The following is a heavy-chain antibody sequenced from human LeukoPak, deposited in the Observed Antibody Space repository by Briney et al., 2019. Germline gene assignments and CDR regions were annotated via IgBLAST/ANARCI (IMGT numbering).Heavy chain of an antibody. CDR1: GFTFSSYA. Sequence: GRSLGLSCAASGFTFSSYAMHWVRQAPGKGLEWVAVISYDGSNKYYADSVKGRFTISRDNSKNTLYLQMNSLRAEDTAVYYCARGGRWAYSSGWPFDYWGQGTLVTVSS. D-gene: IGHD6-19*01. J-gene: IGHJ4*02. CDR2: ISYDGSNK. V-gene: IGHV3-30-3*01. CDR3: ARGGRWAYSSGWPFDY.